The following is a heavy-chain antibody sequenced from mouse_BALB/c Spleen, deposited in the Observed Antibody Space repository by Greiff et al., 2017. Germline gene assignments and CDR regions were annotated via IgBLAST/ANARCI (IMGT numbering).Heavy chain of an antibody. Sequence: VKLMESGAELVRPGTSVKVSCTASGYAFTNYLIEWVKQRPGQGLEWIGVINPGSGGTNYNEKFKGKATLTADKSSSTAYMQLSSLTSDDSAVYFCARNYYGSNWLAYWGQGTLVTVSA. CDR3: ARNYYGSNWLAY. D-gene: IGHD1-1*01. V-gene: IGHV1-54*01. J-gene: IGHJ3*01. CDR1: GYAFTNYL. CDR2: INPGSGGT.